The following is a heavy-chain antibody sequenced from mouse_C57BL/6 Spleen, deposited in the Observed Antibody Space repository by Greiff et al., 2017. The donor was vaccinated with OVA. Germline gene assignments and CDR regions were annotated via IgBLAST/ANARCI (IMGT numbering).Heavy chain of an antibody. CDR2: INPNNGGT. Sequence: EVQLQQSGPELVKPGASVKISCKASGYTFTDYYMNWVKQSHGKSLEWIGDINPNNGGTSYNQKFKGKATLTVDKSSSTAYMQLRSLPSEDSAVYYCARYPLRTTVVEGGYFDDWGTGTTVTVSS. V-gene: IGHV1-26*01. CDR3: ARYPLRTTVVEGGYFDD. CDR1: GYTFTDYY. D-gene: IGHD1-1*01. J-gene: IGHJ1*03.